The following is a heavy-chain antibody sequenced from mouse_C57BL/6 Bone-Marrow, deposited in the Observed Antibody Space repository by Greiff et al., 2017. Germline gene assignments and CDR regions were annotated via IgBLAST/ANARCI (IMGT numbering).Heavy chain of an antibody. D-gene: IGHD2-4*01. CDR3: ARNSDYDIPWFAY. Sequence: VQLVESGPGLVAPSQSLSITCTVPGFSLNSYAISWVRQPPGKGLEWLGVIWTGGGTNYNSALKSRLSISEDKSKSQVFLKMNSLQTAYTARYYCARNSDYDIPWFAYWGQGTLVTVSA. CDR1: GFSLNSYA. J-gene: IGHJ3*01. V-gene: IGHV2-9-1*01. CDR2: IWTGGGT.